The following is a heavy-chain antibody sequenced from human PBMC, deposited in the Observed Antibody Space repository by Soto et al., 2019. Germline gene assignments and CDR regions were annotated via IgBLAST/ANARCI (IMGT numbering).Heavy chain of an antibody. Sequence: GGSLRLSCAASGFTFSSYWMSWVRQAPGKGLERVANIKQGGSEKYYVDSVKGRSTISRDDAKNSVYLQMNSLRAEDTAVYYCARDNSGIFGVDYWGQGTQVTVSS. CDR2: IKQGGSEK. V-gene: IGHV3-7*03. CDR3: ARDNSGIFGVDY. D-gene: IGHD3-3*01. CDR1: GFTFSSYW. J-gene: IGHJ4*02.